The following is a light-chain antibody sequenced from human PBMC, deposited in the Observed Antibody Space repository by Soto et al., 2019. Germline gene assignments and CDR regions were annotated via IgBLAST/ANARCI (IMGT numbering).Light chain of an antibody. CDR2: AAS. Sequence: EIQVTQSPSSLSASLGYIVIITSRTSQIINSYLAWYQQKPGRAPNLVIYAASTLESGVPSRFSGSGSGTDFTLTISSLQPADYATYYCQQTSLAPYTFGQGTKVDIK. CDR1: QIINSY. J-gene: IGKJ2*01. V-gene: IGKV1-39*01. CDR3: QQTSLAPYT.